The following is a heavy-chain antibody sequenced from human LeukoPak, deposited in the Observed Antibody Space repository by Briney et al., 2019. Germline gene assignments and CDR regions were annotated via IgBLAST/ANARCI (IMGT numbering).Heavy chain of an antibody. J-gene: IGHJ6*03. CDR1: GVTFSDHY. CDR3: VRGDIGSCKATRCEYMDV. V-gene: IGHV3-72*01. D-gene: IGHD2-15*01. CDR2: IRNRAKGHTT. Sequence: GGSLRLPCAASGVTFSDHYMEGVREAPGKGLERVGRIRNRAKGHTTDYGTSVKGRFIISRDDSKKSGYRQMNSLTTEDTAVYCCVRGDIGSCKATRCEYMDVWGKGTAVTVSS.